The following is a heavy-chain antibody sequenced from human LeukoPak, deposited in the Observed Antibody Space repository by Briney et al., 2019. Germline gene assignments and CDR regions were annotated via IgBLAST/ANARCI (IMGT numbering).Heavy chain of an antibody. CDR3: ARVWCSSTSCYPPMNWFDP. CDR1: GYTFTGYY. Sequence: GASVKVSCKASGYTFTGYYMHWVRQAPGQGLEWMGWINPNSGGTNYAQKCQGRVTMTRDTSISTAYMELSRLRSDDTAVHYCARVWCSSTSCYPPMNWFDPWGQGTLVTVSS. CDR2: INPNSGGT. D-gene: IGHD2-2*01. V-gene: IGHV1-2*02. J-gene: IGHJ5*02.